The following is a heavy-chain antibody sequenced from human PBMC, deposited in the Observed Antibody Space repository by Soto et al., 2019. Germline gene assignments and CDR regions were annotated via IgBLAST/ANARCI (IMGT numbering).Heavy chain of an antibody. V-gene: IGHV4-34*01. J-gene: IGHJ6*03. CDR1: GGSFSGYY. Sequence: QVQLQQWGAGLLKPSETLSLTCAVYGGSFSGYYWSWIRQPPGKGLEWIGEINHSGSTNYNPSLKSRVTISVDTSKNQFTLKLSSVTAADTAVYYCARPCLRTYCTRDYYMDVWGKGTTVTVSS. CDR2: INHSGST. CDR3: ARPCLRTYCTRDYYMDV. D-gene: IGHD2-8*01.